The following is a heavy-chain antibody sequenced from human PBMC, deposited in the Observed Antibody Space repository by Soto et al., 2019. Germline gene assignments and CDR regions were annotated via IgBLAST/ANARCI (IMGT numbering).Heavy chain of an antibody. J-gene: IGHJ4*02. CDR1: GYTFTSYG. Sequence: QVQLVQSGAEVKKPGASVKVSCKASGYTFTSYGISWVRQAPGQGLEWMGWISAYNGNTNYAQKLQGRVTMTTDTATSRAYLELRSLRSDDTAVYYCATGDGGYGSNYFDYWGQGTLVTVSS. D-gene: IGHD5-12*01. V-gene: IGHV1-18*01. CDR3: ATGDGGYGSNYFDY. CDR2: ISAYNGNT.